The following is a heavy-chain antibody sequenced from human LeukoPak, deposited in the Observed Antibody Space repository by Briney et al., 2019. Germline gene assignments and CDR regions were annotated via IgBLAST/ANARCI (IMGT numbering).Heavy chain of an antibody. Sequence: ASVKVSCKASVYTFTGYYMHWVRQAPGQGLEWMGWINPNSGGTNYAQKFQGRVTMTRDTSIGTDYMELSRLRSDDTAVYYCARSPGSGYEFDYWGQGTLVTVSS. V-gene: IGHV1-2*02. CDR3: ARSPGSGYEFDY. D-gene: IGHD5-12*01. CDR1: VYTFTGYY. CDR2: INPNSGGT. J-gene: IGHJ4*02.